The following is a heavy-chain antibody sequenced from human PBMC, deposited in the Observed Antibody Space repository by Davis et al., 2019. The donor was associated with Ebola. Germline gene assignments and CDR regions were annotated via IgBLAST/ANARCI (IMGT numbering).Heavy chain of an antibody. CDR1: GGSFSGYY. Sequence: MPSETLSVTCAVYGGSFSGYYWSWIRQPPGKGLEWNGEINHSGSTNYNPSLKSRVTISVDTSKNQFSLKLSSVTAADTAVYYCARGRRYSYGPPRYWGQGTLVTVSS. CDR2: INHSGST. D-gene: IGHD5-18*01. J-gene: IGHJ4*02. CDR3: ARGRRYSYGPPRY. V-gene: IGHV4-34*01.